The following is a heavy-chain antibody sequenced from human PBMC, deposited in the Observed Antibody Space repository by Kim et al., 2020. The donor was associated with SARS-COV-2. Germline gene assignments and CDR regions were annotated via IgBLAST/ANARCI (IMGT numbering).Heavy chain of an antibody. J-gene: IGHJ4*02. CDR2: IIPIFGTA. D-gene: IGHD3-22*01. Sequence: SVKVSCKASGGTFSSYAISWVRQAPGQGLEWMGGIIPIFGTANYAQKFQGRVTITADESTSTAYMELSSLRSEDTAVYYCARDLYDSSGYYPGGHSSFDYWGQGTLVTVSS. V-gene: IGHV1-69*13. CDR1: GGTFSSYA. CDR3: ARDLYDSSGYYPGGHSSFDY.